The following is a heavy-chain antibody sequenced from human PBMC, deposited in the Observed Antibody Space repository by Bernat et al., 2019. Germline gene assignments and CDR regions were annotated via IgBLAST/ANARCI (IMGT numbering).Heavy chain of an antibody. J-gene: IGHJ4*02. V-gene: IGHV3-73*01. D-gene: IGHD2-15*01. Sequence: VQLVESGGGLVKPGGSLKLSCAASGFPFRDSSIHWVRQASGKGLEWVGRIRSKAYSYATTYAASVKDRFTISRDDSKNTAYLQMNSLKTDDTAVYYCSRRHCSGGSCYSDYWGQGTLVTVSS. CDR1: GFPFRDSS. CDR3: SRRHCSGGSCYSDY. CDR2: IRSKAYSYAT.